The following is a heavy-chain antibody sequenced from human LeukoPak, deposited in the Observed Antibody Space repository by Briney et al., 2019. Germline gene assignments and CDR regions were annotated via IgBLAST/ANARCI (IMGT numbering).Heavy chain of an antibody. CDR2: INPNSGGT. V-gene: IGHV1-2*02. CDR3: ARVTDSEPTDQPTDP. CDR1: GYTFTSYY. Sequence: ASVKVSCKASGYTFTSYYMHWVRRAPGQGLEWMGWINPNSGGTNYAQKFQGRVTMTRDTSISTAYMELSRLRSDDTAVYYCARVTDSEPTDQPTDPWGQGTLVTVSS. D-gene: IGHD1-26*01. J-gene: IGHJ5*02.